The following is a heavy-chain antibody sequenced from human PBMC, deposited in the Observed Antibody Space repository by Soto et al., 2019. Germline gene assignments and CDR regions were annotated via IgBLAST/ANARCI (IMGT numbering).Heavy chain of an antibody. D-gene: IGHD3-22*01. CDR1: GFTFSSFE. J-gene: IGHJ4*02. V-gene: IGHV3-48*03. CDR3: ARAIGPTLFDY. Sequence: GGSLGLTCAASGFTFSSFEMNWVRQAPGKGLEWIAYINTIGSAIYYAGSVKGRFTISRENAKNSLYLQMNSLRAGDTAIYFCARAIGPTLFDYWGQGTLVTVSS. CDR2: INTIGSAI.